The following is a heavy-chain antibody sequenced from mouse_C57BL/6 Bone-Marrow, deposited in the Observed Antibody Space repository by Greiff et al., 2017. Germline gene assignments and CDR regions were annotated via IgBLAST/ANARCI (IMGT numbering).Heavy chain of an antibody. CDR2: IRSKSNNYAT. D-gene: IGHD2-4*01. J-gene: IGHJ3*01. Sequence: EVQVVESGGGLVQPKGSLKLSCAASGFSFNTYAMNWVRQAPGKGLEWVARIRSKSNNYATYYADSVKDRFTISRDDSESMLYLQMNNLKTEDTAMYYCVRDDYGFAYWGQGTLVTVSA. CDR1: GFSFNTYA. V-gene: IGHV10-1*01. CDR3: VRDDYGFAY.